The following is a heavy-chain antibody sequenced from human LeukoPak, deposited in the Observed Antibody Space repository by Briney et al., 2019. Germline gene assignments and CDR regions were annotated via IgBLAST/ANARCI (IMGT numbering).Heavy chain of an antibody. CDR3: ATEMTTVVTLSYFDY. CDR2: IYYSGST. CDR1: GGSISSSSYY. D-gene: IGHD4-23*01. J-gene: IGHJ4*02. Sequence: PSETLSLTCTVSGGSISSSSYYWGWIRQPPGKGLEWIGSIYYSGSTYYNPSLKSRVTISVDTSKNQFSLKLSSVTAADTAVYYCATEMTTVVTLSYFDYWGQGTLVTVSS. V-gene: IGHV4-39*07.